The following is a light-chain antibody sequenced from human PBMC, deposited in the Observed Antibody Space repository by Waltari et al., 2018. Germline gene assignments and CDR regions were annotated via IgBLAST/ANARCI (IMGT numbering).Light chain of an antibody. CDR3: TSYTRKQTWV. J-gene: IGLJ3*02. CDR2: DVT. Sequence: QSALTQPASVSGSTGQSITISCSGTSSDIGGYDYVSWYQQYPGIAPKLIIYDVTNRPSGVSNRFSGSKSGYTASLTISGLQAADEAHYYCTSYTRKQTWVFGGGTKVTVL. CDR1: SSDIGGYDY. V-gene: IGLV2-14*03.